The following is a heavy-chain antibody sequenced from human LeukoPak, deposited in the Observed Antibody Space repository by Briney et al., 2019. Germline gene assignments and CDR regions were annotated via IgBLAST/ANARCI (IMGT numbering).Heavy chain of an antibody. D-gene: IGHD3-10*01. J-gene: IGHJ4*02. CDR2: IGSNGDGI. Sequence: GGSLRLSCAASGFSFSSYPMHWVRQAPGKGLEYVSVIGSNGDGIYYANSVKGRFTISRDNSKNSLYLHMNSLRAEDTAVYYCARDSTLVRGVIPPSVDYWGQGTLVTVSS. CDR1: GFSFSSYP. V-gene: IGHV3-64*01. CDR3: ARDSTLVRGVIPPSVDY.